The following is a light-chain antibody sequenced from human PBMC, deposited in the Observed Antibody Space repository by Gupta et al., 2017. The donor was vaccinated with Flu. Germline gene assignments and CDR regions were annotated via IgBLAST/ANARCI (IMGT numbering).Light chain of an antibody. Sequence: DIQMTQSPSTLSASVGDRVTITCRASQSISSWLAWYQQKPGKAPKLLIYKASRGESGVPSRFSGSGSGKEFTLTSSRLQHDDFANYYCQQDNSYSVFGQGTKVEIK. CDR1: QSISSW. J-gene: IGKJ2*01. CDR3: QQDNSYSV. V-gene: IGKV1-5*03. CDR2: KAS.